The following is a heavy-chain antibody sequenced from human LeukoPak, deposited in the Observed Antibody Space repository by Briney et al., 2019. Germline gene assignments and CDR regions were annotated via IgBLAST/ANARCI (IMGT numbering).Heavy chain of an antibody. J-gene: IGHJ4*02. V-gene: IGHV1-2*02. CDR1: GYTFTGYY. CDR3: ARGRLGIAARYFDY. Sequence: ASVKVSCKASGYTFTGYYLHWVRQAPGQGLEWMGWINPNSGGTNYEQKFQGRGTMTRDTSITTAYMELSRLRSDDTAVYYCARGRLGIAARYFDYWGQGTLVTVS. D-gene: IGHD6-6*01. CDR2: INPNSGGT.